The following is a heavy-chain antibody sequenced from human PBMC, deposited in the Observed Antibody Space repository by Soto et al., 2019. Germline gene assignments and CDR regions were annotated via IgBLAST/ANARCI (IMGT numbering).Heavy chain of an antibody. D-gene: IGHD2-15*01. J-gene: IGHJ5*02. V-gene: IGHV1-69*12. Sequence: QVQLVQSGAEVKKPGSSVKVSCKASGGTFSSYAISWGRQAPGQGLEWMGGIIPIFGTGNYAEEVQGRVTITADESTSTADMELRSLRSEDTAVYYCARARTSSCPVGCWFDPWGQGTLVTVSS. CDR2: IIPIFGTG. CDR3: ARARTSSCPVGCWFDP. CDR1: GGTFSSYA.